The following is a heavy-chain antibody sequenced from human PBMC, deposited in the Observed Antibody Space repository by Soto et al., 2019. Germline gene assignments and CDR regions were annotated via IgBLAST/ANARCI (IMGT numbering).Heavy chain of an antibody. D-gene: IGHD6-6*01. CDR2: IHFSGNT. Sequence: QLQESGPGLVKPSETLSLTCTVSGDSISSNTYSWGWIRQPPGKGLEYIGTIHFSGNTYYNPSLNSRVTISVDTSKNQFSLKLTSVTAADTALYYCARHRPQEDGSKKGSDYWGQGTPVTVSS. J-gene: IGHJ4*02. V-gene: IGHV4-39*01. CDR3: ARHRPQEDGSKKGSDY. CDR1: GDSISSNTYS.